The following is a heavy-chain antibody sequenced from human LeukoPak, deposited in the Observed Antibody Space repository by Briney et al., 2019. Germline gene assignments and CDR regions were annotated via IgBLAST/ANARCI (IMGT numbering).Heavy chain of an antibody. CDR2: ISSSSYI. D-gene: IGHD6-19*01. CDR3: ARKIAVAGIKYYYYYMDV. V-gene: IGHV3-21*01. CDR1: GFTFSSYW. J-gene: IGHJ6*03. Sequence: GGSLRLSCGASGFTFSSYWMSWVRQAPGKGLEWVSSISSSSYIYYADSVKGRFTISRDNAKNSLYLQMNSLRAEDTAVYYCARKIAVAGIKYYYYYMDVWGKGTTVTVSS.